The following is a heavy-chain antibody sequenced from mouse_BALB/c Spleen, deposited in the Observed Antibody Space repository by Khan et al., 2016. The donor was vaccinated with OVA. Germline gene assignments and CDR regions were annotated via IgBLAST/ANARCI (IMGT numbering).Heavy chain of an antibody. CDR2: IWSGGST. Sequence: QVQLKESGPGLVQPSQSLSITCTVSGFSLTSYGVHWVRQSPGKGLEWLGVIWSGGSTDYNAAFISRLSISKDNSKSQVFFKMNSLQANDTAIYYWSRSPYGNYGFAYGGQGTRVTVSA. CDR3: SRSPYGNYGFAY. D-gene: IGHD2-1*01. CDR1: GFSLTSYG. J-gene: IGHJ3*01. V-gene: IGHV2-2*02.